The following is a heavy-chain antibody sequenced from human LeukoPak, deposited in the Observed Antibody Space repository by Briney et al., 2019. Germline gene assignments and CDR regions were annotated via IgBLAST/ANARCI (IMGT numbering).Heavy chain of an antibody. CDR3: ARRITIFGVLIRESYGMDV. CDR1: GFTFSSYG. D-gene: IGHD3-3*01. V-gene: IGHV3-33*01. J-gene: IGHJ6*02. Sequence: GGSLRLSCAASGFTFSSYGMHRVRQAPGKGLEWVAVIWYDGSNKYYADSVKGRFTISRDNSKNTLYLQMDSLRAEDTAVYYCARRITIFGVLIRESYGMDVWGQGTTVTVSS. CDR2: IWYDGSNK.